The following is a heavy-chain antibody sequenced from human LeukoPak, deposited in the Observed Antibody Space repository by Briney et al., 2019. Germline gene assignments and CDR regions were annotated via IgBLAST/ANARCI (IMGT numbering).Heavy chain of an antibody. CDR2: ISSSSSYI. D-gene: IGHD3-3*01. V-gene: IGHV3-21*01. Sequence: AGGSLRLSCAASGFTFSSYSMNWVRQAPGKGLEWVSSISSSSSYIYYADSVKGRFTISRDNAKNSLYLQMNSLRAEDTAVYYCARDGRMGDFWSGYYYYMDVWGKGTTVTVSS. CDR1: GFTFSSYS. CDR3: ARDGRMGDFWSGYYYYMDV. J-gene: IGHJ6*03.